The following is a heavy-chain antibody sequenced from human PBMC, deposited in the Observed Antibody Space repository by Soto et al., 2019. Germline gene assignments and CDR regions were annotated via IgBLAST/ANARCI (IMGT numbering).Heavy chain of an antibody. J-gene: IGHJ5*02. CDR2: IIPFFGTT. CDR3: ARARVYTGYANRGTFDL. D-gene: IGHD5-12*01. V-gene: IGHV1-69*06. CDR1: GGTLRNNA. Sequence: QVQLVQSGAEVKTPGSSVMVSCKASGGTLRNNAITWVRQAPGQGLEWMGEIIPFFGTTKFAEKFQGRARITADTSTNTMYMDMSSLTPADTAVDYCARARVYTGYANRGTFDLWGPGTLVTFSS.